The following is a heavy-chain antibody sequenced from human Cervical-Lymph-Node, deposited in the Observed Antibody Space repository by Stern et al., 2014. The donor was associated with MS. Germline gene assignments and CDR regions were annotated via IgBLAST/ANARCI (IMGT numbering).Heavy chain of an antibody. Sequence: VQLVQSGPGLVKPSETLSLTCTVSGGSISSSSYYWGWIRQPPGKGLEXIGSIYYSGRTYQTPPLKIRVTISVDTSKNHFPRKLSSVTAADTAVYYCARHFGAECSGGSCYSPHWFDPWGQGTLVTVSS. CDR1: GGSISSSSYY. D-gene: IGHD2-15*01. CDR3: ARHFGAECSGGSCYSPHWFDP. CDR2: IYYSGRT. V-gene: IGHV4-39*01. J-gene: IGHJ5*02.